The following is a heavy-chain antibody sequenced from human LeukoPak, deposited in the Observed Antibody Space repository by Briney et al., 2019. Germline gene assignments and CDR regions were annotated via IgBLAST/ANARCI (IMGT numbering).Heavy chain of an antibody. Sequence: PGGSLRLSCAASGFTFSSYATSWVRQAPGKGLEWVSAISGSGGSTYYADSVKGRFTISRDNSKNTLYLQMNSLRAEDTAVYYCAKYTGYTVAADYWGQGTLVTVSS. CDR1: GFTFSSYA. J-gene: IGHJ4*02. CDR3: AKYTGYTVAADY. V-gene: IGHV3-23*01. CDR2: ISGSGGST. D-gene: IGHD6-13*01.